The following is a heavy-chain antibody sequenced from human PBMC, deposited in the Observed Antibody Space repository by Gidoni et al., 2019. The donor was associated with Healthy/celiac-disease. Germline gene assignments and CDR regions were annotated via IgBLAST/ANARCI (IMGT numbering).Heavy chain of an antibody. CDR1: GFTFSSYG. Sequence: QVQLVESGGGVVQPGRSLRLSCSASGFTFSSYGMHLVRQAPGKGLEWVAVIWYDGSNKYYADSVKGRFTISRDNSKNTLYLQMNSLRAEDTAVYYCASDYGDLREPLYYFDYWGQGTLVTVSS. CDR3: ASDYGDLREPLYYFDY. D-gene: IGHD4-17*01. J-gene: IGHJ4*02. V-gene: IGHV3-33*01. CDR2: IWYDGSNK.